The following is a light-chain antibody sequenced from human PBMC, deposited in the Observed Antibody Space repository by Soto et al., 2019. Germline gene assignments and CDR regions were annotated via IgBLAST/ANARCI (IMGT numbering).Light chain of an antibody. V-gene: IGKV3-15*01. CDR1: QSVSGN. CDR2: GAS. J-gene: IGKJ1*01. Sequence: EIVMTQSPATLSLSPGERATLSCRASQSVSGNLAWYQKKPGQAPRLLLYGASTRATGIPARFSGSGAGTELTPTIISLQSEDFAVYYCQQYDKSSPCTFGLGTKVDIK. CDR3: QQYDKSSPCT.